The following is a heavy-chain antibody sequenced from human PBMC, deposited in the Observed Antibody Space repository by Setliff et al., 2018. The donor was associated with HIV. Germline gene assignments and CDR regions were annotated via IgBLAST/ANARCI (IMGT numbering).Heavy chain of an antibody. CDR2: IHTSGST. CDR1: GGSMNENH. Sequence: PSETLSLTSTVSGGSMNENHWSWIRQSPGKGLEWIAYIHTSGSTYFNPSFVSRVTISIDSSENQFSLKLRSLTAADTAVYFCARTGYAFDLWGPGTMVTVSS. V-gene: IGHV4-4*08. CDR3: ARTGYAFDL. J-gene: IGHJ3*01.